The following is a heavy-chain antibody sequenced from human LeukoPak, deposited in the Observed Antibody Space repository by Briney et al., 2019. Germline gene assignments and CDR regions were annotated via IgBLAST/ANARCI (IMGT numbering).Heavy chain of an antibody. Sequence: PGGSLRLSCEASGFTFSSYSMNWVRQAPGKGLEWVSSISPSSTYIKYSDSVKGRFTISRDDAKNSLYLQMNSLRADDTAVYYCARDRDWNFDYWGQGTLVTVSS. CDR2: ISPSSTYI. V-gene: IGHV3-21*01. CDR1: GFTFSSYS. D-gene: IGHD3/OR15-3a*01. J-gene: IGHJ4*02. CDR3: ARDRDWNFDY.